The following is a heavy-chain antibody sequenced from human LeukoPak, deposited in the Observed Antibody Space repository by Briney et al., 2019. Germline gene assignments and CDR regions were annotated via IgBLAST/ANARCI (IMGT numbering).Heavy chain of an antibody. V-gene: IGHV3-48*03. J-gene: IGHJ3*02. CDR3: ARGGYNYGYAFDI. Sequence: GGSLRLSCAASGFTFSNYEMNWVRQAPGKGLEWVSYISGSGSTIYYADSVKGRFTISRDNAKNSLYLQTNSLRAEDTAVYYCARGGYNYGYAFDIWGQGTMVTASS. CDR2: ISGSGSTI. CDR1: GFTFSNYE. D-gene: IGHD5-24*01.